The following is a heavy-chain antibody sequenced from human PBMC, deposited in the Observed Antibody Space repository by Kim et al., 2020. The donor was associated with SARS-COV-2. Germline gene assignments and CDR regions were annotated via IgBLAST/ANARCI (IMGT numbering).Heavy chain of an antibody. CDR2: IYHSGST. CDR1: GGSISSSNW. J-gene: IGHJ4*02. V-gene: IGHV4-4*02. CDR3: ARDDSYDFWSGYYTGLL. Sequence: SETLSLTCAVSGGSISSSNWWSWVRQPPGKGLEWVGEIYHSGSTNYNQSLKSRFTISVDKSKNQLSLKLSSVTAADTAVYYCARDDSYDFWSGYYTGLLWGQGTLVTVSS. D-gene: IGHD3-3*01.